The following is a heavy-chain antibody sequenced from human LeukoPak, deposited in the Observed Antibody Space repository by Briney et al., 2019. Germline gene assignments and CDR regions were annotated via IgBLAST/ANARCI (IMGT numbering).Heavy chain of an antibody. CDR3: AKSIEYCGADCYGYFDL. Sequence: ASVKVSCKASGYTFTGYYMHWVRQAPGQGLEWMGRINPNSGATNYAQKFQGRVTMTRDTSISTAYMELTTLRSDDTAVYYCAKSIEYCGADCYGYFDLWGRGTLVTVSS. CDR2: INPNSGAT. CDR1: GYTFTGYY. D-gene: IGHD2-21*02. V-gene: IGHV1-2*06. J-gene: IGHJ2*01.